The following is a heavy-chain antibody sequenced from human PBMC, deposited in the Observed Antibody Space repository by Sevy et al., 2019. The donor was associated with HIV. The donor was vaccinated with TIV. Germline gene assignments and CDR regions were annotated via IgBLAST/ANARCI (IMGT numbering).Heavy chain of an antibody. Sequence: GGSLRLSCAASGFTFSSYDMHWVRQAPGKGLEWVAVISHDGNYKNYADSVKVRFTISRDDFKNTLYLQMSSLRPEDTAVYFCARLFSCGGDCYYLDYWGQGALVTVSS. CDR3: ARLFSCGGDCYYLDY. CDR2: ISHDGNYK. J-gene: IGHJ4*02. CDR1: GFTFSSYD. V-gene: IGHV3-30-3*01. D-gene: IGHD2-21*02.